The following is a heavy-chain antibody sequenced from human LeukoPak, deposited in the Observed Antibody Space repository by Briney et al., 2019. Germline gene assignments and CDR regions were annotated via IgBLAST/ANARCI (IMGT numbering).Heavy chain of an antibody. V-gene: IGHV3-21*01. J-gene: IGHJ4*02. CDR1: GFTFSSYS. Sequence: PGGSLRLSCAASGFTFSSYSMNWVRQAPGKGLEGVSSISSSSSYIYYADSVKGRFTISRDNAKNSLYLQMNSLRAEDTAVYYCASLDSSGITEALYWGQGTLVTVSS. D-gene: IGHD3-22*01. CDR2: ISSSSSYI. CDR3: ASLDSSGITEALY.